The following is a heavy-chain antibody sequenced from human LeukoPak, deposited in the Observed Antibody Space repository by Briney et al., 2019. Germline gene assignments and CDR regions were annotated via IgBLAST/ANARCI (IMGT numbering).Heavy chain of an antibody. Sequence: ASVKVSCKASGYTFTSYGISWVRQAPGQGLAWMGWISAYNGNTNYAQKLQGRVTMTTDTSTSTAYMELRSLRSDDTAVYYCARDPFGDYGDLPYFDYWGQGTLVTVSS. D-gene: IGHD4-17*01. CDR3: ARDPFGDYGDLPYFDY. V-gene: IGHV1-18*01. CDR1: GYTFTSYG. CDR2: ISAYNGNT. J-gene: IGHJ4*02.